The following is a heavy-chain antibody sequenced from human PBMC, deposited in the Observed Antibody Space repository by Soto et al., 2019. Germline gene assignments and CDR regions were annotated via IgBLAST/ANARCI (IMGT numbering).Heavy chain of an antibody. V-gene: IGHV2-26*04. CDR1: GFSLSNAGLG. J-gene: IGHJ5*02. CDR2: IFSNDGK. CDR3: ASTYSTSWYWFDP. Sequence: QVTVKESGPVLVKPTETLTLTCTVSGFSLSNAGLGASWIRQPPGKALEWLAHIFSNDGKSYSTSLKSRLTISKDTSKSQVVLTMTNMDPVDTATYYCASTYSTSWYWFDPWGQGTLVTVSS. D-gene: IGHD6-13*01.